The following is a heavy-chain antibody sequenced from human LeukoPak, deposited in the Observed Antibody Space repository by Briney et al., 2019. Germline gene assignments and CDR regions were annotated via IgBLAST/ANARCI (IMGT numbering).Heavy chain of an antibody. J-gene: IGHJ4*02. CDR1: GFTFSIYW. Sequence: GGSLRLSCAASGFTFSIYWMSWVRKAPAKGLEWVANIKQDGSEKYYVDSVKGRFTISRDNAKNSLYLQMNSLRAEDTAVYYCARDEPLVRGDPFDYWGQGTLVTVSS. CDR2: IKQDGSEK. CDR3: ARDEPLVRGDPFDY. D-gene: IGHD3-10*01. V-gene: IGHV3-7*01.